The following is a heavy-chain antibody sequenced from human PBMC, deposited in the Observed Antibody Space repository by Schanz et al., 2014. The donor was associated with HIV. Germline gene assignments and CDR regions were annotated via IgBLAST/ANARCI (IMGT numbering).Heavy chain of an antibody. CDR1: GFMFSSHG. CDR3: ARLYYDSWGGKDEYYFDY. Sequence: EVQLLESGGGLVQPGGSLRLSCAASGFMFSSHGMSWVRQAPGKGLEWVSRISSDGSSTSYADSVKGRFTISRDNAKNSLYLQMNRLRAEDTAVYYCARLYYDSWGGKDEYYFDYWGQGTLVTVSS. CDR2: ISSDGSST. D-gene: IGHD3-3*01. J-gene: IGHJ4*02. V-gene: IGHV3-74*02.